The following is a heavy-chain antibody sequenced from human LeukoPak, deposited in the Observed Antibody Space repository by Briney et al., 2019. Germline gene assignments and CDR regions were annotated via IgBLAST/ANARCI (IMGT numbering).Heavy chain of an antibody. Sequence: SETLSLTCTVSGGSLSSYYWSWIRQPPGKGLEGIGYIYYSGSTNYNPSLTSRVTISVDTSKNQFSLKLSSVTAADTAVYYCARSYYDFWSGYYSHYMDVWGKGTTVTVSS. CDR3: ARSYYDFWSGYYSHYMDV. J-gene: IGHJ6*03. CDR1: GGSLSSYY. D-gene: IGHD3-3*01. V-gene: IGHV4-59*01. CDR2: IYYSGST.